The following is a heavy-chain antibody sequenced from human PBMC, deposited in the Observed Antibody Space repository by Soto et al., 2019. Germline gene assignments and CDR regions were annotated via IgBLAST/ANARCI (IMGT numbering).Heavy chain of an antibody. V-gene: IGHV3-23*01. D-gene: IGHD2-2*01. CDR2: IIQSGET. J-gene: IGHJ4*02. CDR3: AKDRQPDGRWPFDH. Sequence: EVLLLESGGGLVQSGGSLRLTCAASGFTFSTYTMSWVRQAPGEGLEWVSGIIQSGETFYADSVKGRFTISRNNSNNMLYLQILSLRADDTAVYYWAKDRQPDGRWPFDHWGQGTLVTVSS. CDR1: GFTFSTYT.